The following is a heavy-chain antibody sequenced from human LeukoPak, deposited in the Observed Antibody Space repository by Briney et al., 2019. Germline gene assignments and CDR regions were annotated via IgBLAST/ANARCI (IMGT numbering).Heavy chain of an antibody. Sequence: SETLSLTCAVYGGSISSHYWSWIRQPPGKGLEWIGYIYYSGSTNYNPSLKSRVTISVDTSKNQFSLKLSSVTAADTAVYYCARGRYSNYHFDYWGQGTLVTVSS. V-gene: IGHV4-59*11. CDR3: ARGRYSNYHFDY. CDR2: IYYSGST. J-gene: IGHJ4*02. D-gene: IGHD4-11*01. CDR1: GGSISSHY.